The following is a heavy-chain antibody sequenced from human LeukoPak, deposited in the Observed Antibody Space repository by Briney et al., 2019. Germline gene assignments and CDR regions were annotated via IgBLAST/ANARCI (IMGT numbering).Heavy chain of an antibody. V-gene: IGHV4-59*01. D-gene: IGHD1-1*01. CDR1: GGSISSYY. Sequence: PSETLSLTCTVSGGSISSYYWSWIRQPPGKGLEWIGYISYSGSTNFNPSLKSRVTISVDTSKNQFSLKLSSVTTADTAVYYCAREGTAGTNLNWFDPWGQGTLVTVSS. J-gene: IGHJ5*02. CDR2: ISYSGST. CDR3: AREGTAGTNLNWFDP.